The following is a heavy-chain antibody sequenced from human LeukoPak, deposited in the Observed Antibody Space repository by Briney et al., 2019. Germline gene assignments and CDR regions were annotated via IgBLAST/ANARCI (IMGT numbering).Heavy chain of an antibody. CDR3: VRCSRSSTSCYSAFDI. J-gene: IGHJ3*02. D-gene: IGHD2-2*02. CDR1: GFTFSTYP. Sequence: GGSLRLSCAASGFTFSTYPMTWVRQAPGKGLEWVSAITNSNGGSTGYGDSVRGGFTISRDNAKNSLYLQMNSLIAEDTALYHCVRCSRSSTSCYSAFDIWGQGTMVTVSS. V-gene: IGHV3-20*01. CDR2: ITNSNGGST.